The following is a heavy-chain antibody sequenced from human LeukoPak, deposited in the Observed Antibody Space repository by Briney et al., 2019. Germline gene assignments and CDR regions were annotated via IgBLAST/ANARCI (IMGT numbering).Heavy chain of an antibody. Sequence: GGSLRLSCAASGFTFSSYAMSWVRQAPGKGLEWVSAISGSGGSTYYADSVKGRFTISRDNSKNTLYLQMNSLRAEDTAVYYCAKDRFGSGSYYTLNDYWGQGTLDTVSS. CDR3: AKDRFGSGSYYTLNDY. V-gene: IGHV3-23*01. CDR1: GFTFSSYA. D-gene: IGHD3-10*01. CDR2: ISGSGGST. J-gene: IGHJ4*02.